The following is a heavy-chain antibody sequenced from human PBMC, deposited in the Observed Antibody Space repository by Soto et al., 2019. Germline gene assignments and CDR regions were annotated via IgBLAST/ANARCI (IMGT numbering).Heavy chain of an antibody. V-gene: IGHV3-30*18. D-gene: IGHD3-10*01. CDR1: GFTFSSYG. J-gene: IGHJ6*02. CDR3: AKTGVSGYYYGMDV. CDR2: ISYDGSNK. Sequence: LRLFCAASGFTFSSYGMHWVRQAPGKGLEWVAVISYDGSNKYYADSVKGRFTISRDNSKNTLYLQMNSLRAEDTAVYNCAKTGVSGYYYGMDVWGQGTTVTVS.